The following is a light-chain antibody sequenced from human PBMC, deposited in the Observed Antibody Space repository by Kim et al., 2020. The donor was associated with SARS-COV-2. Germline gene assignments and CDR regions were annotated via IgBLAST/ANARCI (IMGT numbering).Light chain of an antibody. CDR3: GAWDTSLSEGV. J-gene: IGLJ3*02. CDR2: DNN. V-gene: IGLV1-51*01. Sequence: QSVLTQPPSVSAAPGQKVTISCSGSSSNIGSTYVCWYQQLPGTAPKLLIYDNNKRPSGIPDRFSGSKSGTSATLGITGLQTGDEADYYCGAWDTSLSEGVFGGGTKLTVL. CDR1: SSNIGSTY.